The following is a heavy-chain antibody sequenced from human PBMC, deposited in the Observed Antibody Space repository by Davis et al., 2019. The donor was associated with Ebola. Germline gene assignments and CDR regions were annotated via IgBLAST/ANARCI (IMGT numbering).Heavy chain of an antibody. CDR3: AKDLTFWRGCMDV. Sequence: GESLKISCAASGFTVSSNYMHWVRQAPGEGLEWVSSISSSGSYIYYPDSVRGRFTISRDNSKNTLYLQMNSLRAEDTAVYYCAKDLTFWRGCMDVWGQGTTVTVSS. D-gene: IGHD3-3*01. CDR1: GFTVSSNY. J-gene: IGHJ6*02. CDR2: ISSSGSYI. V-gene: IGHV3-21*01.